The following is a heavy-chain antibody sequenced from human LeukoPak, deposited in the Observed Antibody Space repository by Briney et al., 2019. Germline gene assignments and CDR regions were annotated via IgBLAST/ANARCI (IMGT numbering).Heavy chain of an antibody. CDR1: GGSISSGGYY. CDR2: IYCSGST. J-gene: IGHJ6*02. Sequence: PSQTLSLTCTVSGGSISSGGYYWSWIRQHPGKGLEWIGYIYCSGSTYYNPSLKSRVTISVDTSKNQFSLKLSSVTAADTAVYYCARDSMGSSHHYYGMDVWGQGTTVTVSS. D-gene: IGHD6-6*01. CDR3: ARDSMGSSHHYYGMDV. V-gene: IGHV4-31*03.